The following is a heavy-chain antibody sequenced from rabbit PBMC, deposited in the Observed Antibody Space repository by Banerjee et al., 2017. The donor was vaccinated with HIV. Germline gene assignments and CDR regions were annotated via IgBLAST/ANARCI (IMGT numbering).Heavy chain of an antibody. CDR1: GFSFSSSYW. D-gene: IGHD6-1*01. V-gene: IGHV1S45*01. Sequence: QQQLEESGGGLVKPEGSLTLTCTASGFSFSSSYWICWVRQAPGKGLEWIACIYGGDGSTYYASWAKGRFTISKTSSTTVTLQMTSLTAADTATYFCARELNGAIDGYGYAPYFNLWGPGTLVTVS. CDR3: ARELNGAIDGYGYAPYFNL. CDR2: IYGGDGST. J-gene: IGHJ4*01.